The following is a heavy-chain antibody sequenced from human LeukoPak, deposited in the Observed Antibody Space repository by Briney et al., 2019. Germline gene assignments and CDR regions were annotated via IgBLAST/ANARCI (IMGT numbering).Heavy chain of an antibody. Sequence: PSETLSLTCTVSGGSISSGSYYWSWIRQPAGKGLEWIGRIYTSGSTNYNPSLKSRVTISVDTSKNQFSLKLSSVTAADTAVYYCASSYCSSTSCPYYYYYYYMDVWGKGTTVTVSS. CDR2: IYTSGST. D-gene: IGHD2-2*01. V-gene: IGHV4-61*02. CDR3: ASSYCSSTSCPYYYYYYYMDV. CDR1: GGSISSGSYY. J-gene: IGHJ6*03.